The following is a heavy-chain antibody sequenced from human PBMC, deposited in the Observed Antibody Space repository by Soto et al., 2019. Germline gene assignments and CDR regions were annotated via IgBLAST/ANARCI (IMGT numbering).Heavy chain of an antibody. Sequence: VGSLRLSCAASGFTFSSYAMHWVRQAPGKGLEWVAVISYDGSNKYYADSVKGRFTISRDNSKNTLYLQMNSLRAEDTAVYYCARGEWELPPFFDWGQGTLDTVSS. V-gene: IGHV3-30-3*01. D-gene: IGHD1-26*01. CDR2: ISYDGSNK. CDR3: ARGEWELPPFFD. CDR1: GFTFSSYA. J-gene: IGHJ4*02.